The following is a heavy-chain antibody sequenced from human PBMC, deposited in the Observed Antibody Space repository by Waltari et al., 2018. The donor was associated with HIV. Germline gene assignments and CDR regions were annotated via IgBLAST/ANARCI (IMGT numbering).Heavy chain of an antibody. V-gene: IGHV1-18*01. D-gene: IGHD3-22*01. Sequence: QVQLVQSGAEVKKPGASVKVSCKASGYTFTSYGISWVRQAPGQGLEWMGWISAYNGNIKYAQKLQGRVTMTTDTSTSTAYMELRSLRSDDTALYYCARTYYYDSSGYYTLGYWGQGTLVTVSS. J-gene: IGHJ4*02. CDR1: GYTFTSYG. CDR2: ISAYNGNI. CDR3: ARTYYYDSSGYYTLGY.